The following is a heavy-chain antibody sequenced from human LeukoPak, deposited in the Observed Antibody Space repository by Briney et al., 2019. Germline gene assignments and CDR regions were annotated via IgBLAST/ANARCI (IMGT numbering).Heavy chain of an antibody. CDR3: ARDLGQYYDTSDNWFDP. J-gene: IGHJ5*02. CDR2: INSDGINT. V-gene: IGHV3-74*01. CDR1: GFTFGTYW. D-gene: IGHD3-22*01. Sequence: GGSMRLSCGASGFTFGTYWMHWVRQAPGKGLVWVSRINSDGINTSYADSVKGRFTISRDNAKNTLNLQMNSLRAEDTAVYYCARDLGQYYDTSDNWFDPWGQGTLVTVSS.